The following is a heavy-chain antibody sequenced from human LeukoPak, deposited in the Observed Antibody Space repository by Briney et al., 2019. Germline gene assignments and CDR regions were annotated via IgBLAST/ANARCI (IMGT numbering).Heavy chain of an antibody. CDR3: AREMYDSSGGAFDI. CDR1: GYTFTGYH. J-gene: IGHJ3*02. V-gene: IGHV1-2*06. CDR2: INPNSGGT. D-gene: IGHD3-22*01. Sequence: ASVKVSCKASGYTFTGYHMHWVRQAPGQGLEWMGRINPNSGGTNYAQKFQGRVTMTRDTSISTAYMELSRLRSDDTAVYYCAREMYDSSGGAFDIWGQGTMVTVSS.